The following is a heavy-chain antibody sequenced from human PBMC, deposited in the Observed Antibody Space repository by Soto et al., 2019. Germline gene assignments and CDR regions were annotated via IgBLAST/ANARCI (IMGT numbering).Heavy chain of an antibody. CDR2: IFYSGST. CDR3: ARDGATEGIT. J-gene: IGHJ5*02. CDR1: GGSISSYY. Sequence: QVQLQESGPGLVKPSETLSLTCTVSGGSISSYYWSWIRQPPGKGLEWIGYIFYSGSTNYNPSLNSRLTISVDTSKSQFSLRLSSVTAADTAVYYCARDGATEGITWGQGTLVTVSS. V-gene: IGHV4-59*01. D-gene: IGHD1-20*01.